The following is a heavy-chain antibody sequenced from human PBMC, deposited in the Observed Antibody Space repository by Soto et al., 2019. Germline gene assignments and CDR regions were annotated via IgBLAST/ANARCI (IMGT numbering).Heavy chain of an antibody. Sequence: SETLSLTCTVSGGSITSSYWSWIRRPPGKGLEWIAYIYDTGISGYTPSTSYNPSLKSRVTMSVDTAKRQFSLKFTSVTAADTAVYYCARGEDAFFYYGLDVWGQGITVTVSS. CDR3: ARGEDAFFYYGLDV. CDR2: IYDTGISGYTPST. V-gene: IGHV4-59*01. J-gene: IGHJ6*02. CDR1: GGSITSSY.